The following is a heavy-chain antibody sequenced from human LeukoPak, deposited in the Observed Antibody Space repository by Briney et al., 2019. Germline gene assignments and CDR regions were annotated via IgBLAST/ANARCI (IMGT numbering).Heavy chain of an antibody. V-gene: IGHV3-30*18. CDR1: GFTFNTYG. J-gene: IGHJ4*02. CDR3: AKGGPLSGSYSLDY. Sequence: GGSLRLSCAPSGFTFNTYGMHWVRQAPGKGLEWVAAISYDGGDKYYADSVKGRFTISRGNSKNTLYLQMYSLRAEDTAVYYCAKGGPLSGSYSLDYWGQGTLVTVSS. CDR2: ISYDGGDK. D-gene: IGHD1-26*01.